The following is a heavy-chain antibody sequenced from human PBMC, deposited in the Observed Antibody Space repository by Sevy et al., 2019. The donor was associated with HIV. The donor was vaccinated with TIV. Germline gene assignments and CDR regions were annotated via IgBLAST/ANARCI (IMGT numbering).Heavy chain of an antibody. CDR3: ATDKNYYGSGRNFDS. J-gene: IGHJ4*02. CDR1: GYTLSDLS. CDR2: FDGEDGET. D-gene: IGHD3-10*01. V-gene: IGHV1-24*01. Sequence: ASVKVSCKVSGYTLSDLSIHWVRQAPGKGLEWMGGFDGEDGETKYAQNFQGRVTMTEDTSTDTVYMEQSSLRSEDTALYYCATDKNYYGSGRNFDSWGQGTLVTVSS.